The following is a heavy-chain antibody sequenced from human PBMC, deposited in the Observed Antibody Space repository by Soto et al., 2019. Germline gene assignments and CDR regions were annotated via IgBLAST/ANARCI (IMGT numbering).Heavy chain of an antibody. CDR3: ARGPLRYCSGGSCYSRVYYYYYGMDV. V-gene: IGHV4-34*01. J-gene: IGHJ6*02. CDR2: INHSGST. Sequence: LSLTCAVYGGSFSGYYWSWIRQPPGKGLEWIGEINHSGSTNYNPSLKSRVTISVDTSKNQFSLKLSSVTAADTAVYYCARGPLRYCSGGSCYSRVYYYYYGMDVWGQGTTVTVSS. CDR1: GGSFSGYY. D-gene: IGHD2-15*01.